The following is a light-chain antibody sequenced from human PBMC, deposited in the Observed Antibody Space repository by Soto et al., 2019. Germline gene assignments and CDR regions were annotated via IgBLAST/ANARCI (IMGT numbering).Light chain of an antibody. Sequence: EIVLTQSPATLSLSPGERATLSCRASQSISFYLTWYQHKAGQAPRLLIYDASNRATGIPARFSSSGDRTVSTLTISIQAAEVLAVYCCQQRSNWPTFGQGTRLEIK. CDR1: QSISFY. CDR2: DAS. J-gene: IGKJ5*01. CDR3: QQRSNWPT. V-gene: IGKV3-11*01.